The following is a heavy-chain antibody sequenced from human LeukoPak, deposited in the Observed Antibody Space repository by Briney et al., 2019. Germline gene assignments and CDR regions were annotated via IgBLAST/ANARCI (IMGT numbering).Heavy chain of an antibody. CDR2: IYSGGIT. V-gene: IGHV3-53*01. Sequence: GGSLRLSCAASGFTVSSNYMTWVRQAPGKGLEWVSVIYSGGITYYADSVKGRFTISRDNSKNTLYLQMNSLRAEDTTVYYCAREDEGSGLALDYWGQGSLLTLSS. J-gene: IGHJ4*02. D-gene: IGHD3-10*01. CDR3: AREDEGSGLALDY. CDR1: GFTVSSNY.